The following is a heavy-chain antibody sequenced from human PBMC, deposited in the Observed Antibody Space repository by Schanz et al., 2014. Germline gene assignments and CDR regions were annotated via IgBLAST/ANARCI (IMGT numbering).Heavy chain of an antibody. Sequence: QVLLVQSGAEVKKPGASVKVSCKASGYRFIGYYVHWVRQAPGQGLEWMGRVNPYSGDTNYAQMFQGRVTMTTGSSISTAYMELSRLTSDDTGVFFCARENTAVAGMPRVMDVWGQGTTVTVTS. V-gene: IGHV1-2*05. CDR3: ARENTAVAGMPRVMDV. J-gene: IGHJ6*02. CDR1: GYRFIGYY. CDR2: VNPYSGDT. D-gene: IGHD6-19*01.